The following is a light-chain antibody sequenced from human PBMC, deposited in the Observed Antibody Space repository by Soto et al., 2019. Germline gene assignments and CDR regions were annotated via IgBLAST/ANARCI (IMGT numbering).Light chain of an antibody. CDR3: QQSYSTPGT. CDR1: QSISSY. CDR2: AAS. V-gene: IGKV1-39*01. Sequence: DIQMTQSPSSLSASVGDRVTITCRASQSISSYLNWYQQKPGKAPKLLIYAASSLQSGVPSRFSGSGSGTDFTLTISSLQLEDFATYYCQQSYSTPGTFGQGTKLEIK. J-gene: IGKJ2*02.